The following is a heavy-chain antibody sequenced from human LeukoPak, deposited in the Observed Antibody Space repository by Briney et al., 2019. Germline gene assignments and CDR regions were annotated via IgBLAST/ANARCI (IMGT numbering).Heavy chain of an antibody. CDR2: IYYSGST. V-gene: IGHV4-39*07. CDR1: GDSISSSSYY. J-gene: IGHJ4*02. CDR3: ARDVGYSGTFDY. D-gene: IGHD5-12*01. Sequence: PSQTLSLTCTVSGDSISSSSYYWGWIRQPPGKGLEWIGSIYYSGSTYYNPSLKSRVTISVDTSKNQFSLKLSSVTAADTAVYYCARDVGYSGTFDYWGQGTLVTVSS.